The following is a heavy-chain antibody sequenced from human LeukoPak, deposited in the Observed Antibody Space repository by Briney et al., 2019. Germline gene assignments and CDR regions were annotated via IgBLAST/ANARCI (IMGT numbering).Heavy chain of an antibody. Sequence: GASVKVSCKASGYTFTSYGISWVRQAPGQGLEWMGWISAYNGNTNYAQKLQGRVTMTTDTSASTDYMELRSLRSDDTSVYYGARLGSSWSSDPYWGQGTLVTVSS. CDR3: ARLGSSWSSDPY. V-gene: IGHV1-18*01. CDR1: GYTFTSYG. CDR2: ISAYNGNT. D-gene: IGHD6-13*01. J-gene: IGHJ4*02.